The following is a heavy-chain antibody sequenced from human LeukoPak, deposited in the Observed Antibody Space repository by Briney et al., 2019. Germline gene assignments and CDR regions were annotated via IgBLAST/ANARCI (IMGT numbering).Heavy chain of an antibody. CDR3: AKDDGIAAAGMPAFDY. CDR2: ISWNSGGI. Sequence: PGRSLRLSCAASGFTFDDYAMHWVWQAPGKGLEWVSGISWNSGGIVYADSVKGRFTISRDNAKNSLYLQMNSLRAEDTAVYYCAKDDGIAAAGMPAFDYWGQGTLVTVSS. J-gene: IGHJ4*02. D-gene: IGHD6-13*01. CDR1: GFTFDDYA. V-gene: IGHV3-9*01.